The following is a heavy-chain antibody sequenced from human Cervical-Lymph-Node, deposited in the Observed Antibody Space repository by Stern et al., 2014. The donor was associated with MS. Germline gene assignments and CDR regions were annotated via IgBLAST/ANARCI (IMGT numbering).Heavy chain of an antibody. J-gene: IGHJ4*02. V-gene: IGHV3-7*01. CDR2: IDREGSEK. Sequence: EMQLVESGGGLVRPGGSLRLSCAASGFSFRSYWMSWVRQAPGQGLEWVGHIDREGSEKNYVDSVKGRFAISRDNAKNSLYLEMNSLRDEDTAVYYCVREDSDFDYWGQGTLVAVSS. CDR1: GFSFRSYW. CDR3: VREDSDFDY.